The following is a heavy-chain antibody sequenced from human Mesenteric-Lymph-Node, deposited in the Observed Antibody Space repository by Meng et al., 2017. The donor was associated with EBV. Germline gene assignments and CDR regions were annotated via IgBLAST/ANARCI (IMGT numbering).Heavy chain of an antibody. Sequence: QVQVQQWGAGPFPPSEPLFFTRAVDGGSFSGDYWSWIRQAPGKGLEWIGEINHSGSTNYSPSLKSRVTISVDTSKNQFSLKLSSVTAADTAVYCCARGPNYWYFDLWGRGTLVTVSS. CDR3: ARGPNYWYFDL. CDR1: GGSFSGDY. J-gene: IGHJ2*01. CDR2: INHSGST. V-gene: IGHV4-34*01.